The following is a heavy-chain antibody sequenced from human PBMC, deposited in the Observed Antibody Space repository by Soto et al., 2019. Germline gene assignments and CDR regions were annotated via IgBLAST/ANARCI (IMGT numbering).Heavy chain of an antibody. CDR3: ARLGGYYQAFDS. CDR1: GGSITSSNYY. V-gene: IGHV4-39*01. D-gene: IGHD3-22*01. CDR2: VYYNGFT. J-gene: IGHJ4*02. Sequence: PSETLSLTCTVSGGSITSSNYYWGWIRQPPGKGLQWIGNVYYNGFTYYNPSLKSRVTISVDTSKNQFSLKLDSVTAADTAVYYCARLGGYYQAFDSWGQGTLVTVSS.